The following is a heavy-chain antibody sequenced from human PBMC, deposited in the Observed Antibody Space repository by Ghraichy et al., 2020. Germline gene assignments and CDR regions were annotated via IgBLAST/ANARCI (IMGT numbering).Heavy chain of an antibody. Sequence: SETLSLTCTVSGGSISSGGYYWSWIRQHPGKGLEWIGYIYYSGSTYYNPSLKSRVTISVDTSKNQFSLKLSSVTAADTAVYYCATQLSSSFDYWGQGTLVTVSS. CDR1: GGSISSGGYY. J-gene: IGHJ4*02. D-gene: IGHD5-18*01. CDR3: ATQLSSSFDY. V-gene: IGHV4-31*03. CDR2: IYYSGST.